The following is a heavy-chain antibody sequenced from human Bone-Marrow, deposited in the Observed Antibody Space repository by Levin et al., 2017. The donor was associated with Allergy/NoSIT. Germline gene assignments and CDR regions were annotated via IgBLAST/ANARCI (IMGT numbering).Heavy chain of an antibody. CDR2: IIPIFGTA. CDR1: GGTFSSYA. V-gene: IGHV1-69*01. J-gene: IGHJ5*02. Sequence: KISCKASGGTFSSYAISWVRQAPGQGLEWMGGIIPIFGTANYAQKFQGRVTITADESTSTAYMELSSLRSEDTAVYYCARGGPDYIWGSYRWFDPWGQGTLVTVSS. CDR3: ARGGPDYIWGSYRWFDP. D-gene: IGHD3-16*02.